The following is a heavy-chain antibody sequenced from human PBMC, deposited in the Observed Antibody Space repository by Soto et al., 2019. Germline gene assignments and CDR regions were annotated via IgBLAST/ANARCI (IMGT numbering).Heavy chain of an antibody. CDR3: ARAVPAAIQMQNHYSYYGMDV. CDR2: IYYSGST. CDR1: GGSISSGDYY. V-gene: IGHV4-30-4*01. Sequence: PSETLSLTCTVSGGSISSGDYYWSWIRQPPGKGLEWIGYIYYSGSTYYNPSLKSRVTISVDTSKNQFSLKLSSVTAADTAVYYCARAVPAAIQMQNHYSYYGMDVWGQATTVTVSS. D-gene: IGHD2-2*01. J-gene: IGHJ6*02.